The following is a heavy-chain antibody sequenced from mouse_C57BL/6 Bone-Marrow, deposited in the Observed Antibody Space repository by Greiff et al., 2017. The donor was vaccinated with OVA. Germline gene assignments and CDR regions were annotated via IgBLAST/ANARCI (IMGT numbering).Heavy chain of an antibody. CDR1: GFTFSDYY. D-gene: IGHD4-1*01. CDR2: INYDGSST. V-gene: IGHV5-16*01. CDR3: AREGELGRPLFDY. J-gene: IGHJ2*01. Sequence: DVHLVESEGGLVQPGSSMKLSCTASGFTFSDYYMAWVRQVPEKGLEWVANINYDGSSTYYLDSLKSRFIISRDNAKNILYLQRSSLKSEDTATYYCAREGELGRPLFDYWGQGTTLTVSS.